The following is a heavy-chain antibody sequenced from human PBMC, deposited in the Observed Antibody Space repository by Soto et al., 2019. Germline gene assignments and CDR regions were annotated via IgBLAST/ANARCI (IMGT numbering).Heavy chain of an antibody. Sequence: QVQLVQSGAEVKKPGSSVKVSCKASGGTFSSYAISWVRQAPGQGLEWMGGIIPIFGTANYAQKFQGRVTITADKSTSTAYMELSSLRSEDTAVYDCARPDPYCSGGSCYYGMDVWGQGTTVTVSS. CDR1: GGTFSSYA. V-gene: IGHV1-69*06. CDR2: IIPIFGTA. CDR3: ARPDPYCSGGSCYYGMDV. D-gene: IGHD2-15*01. J-gene: IGHJ6*02.